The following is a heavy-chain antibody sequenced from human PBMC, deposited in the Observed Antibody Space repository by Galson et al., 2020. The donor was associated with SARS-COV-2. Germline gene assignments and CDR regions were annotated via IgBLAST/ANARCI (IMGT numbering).Heavy chain of an antibody. CDR3: ARDPSTRLGYCSGGSCWRFDY. CDR2: ISYDGSNK. J-gene: IGHJ4*02. V-gene: IGHV3-30*04. Sequence: GESLKISCAASGFTFSSYAMHWVRQAPGKGLEWVAVISYDGSNKYYADSVKGRFTISRDNSKNTLYLQMNSLRAEDTAVYYCARDPSTRLGYCSGGSCWRFDYWGQGTLVTVSS. D-gene: IGHD2-15*01. CDR1: GFTFSSYA.